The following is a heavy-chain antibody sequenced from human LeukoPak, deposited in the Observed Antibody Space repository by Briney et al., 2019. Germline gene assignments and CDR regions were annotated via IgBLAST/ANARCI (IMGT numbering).Heavy chain of an antibody. V-gene: IGHV3-21*01. D-gene: IGHD6-6*01. CDR1: GFTFSTYY. CDR2: ITGSSSYI. Sequence: GGSLRLSCAASGFTFSTYYMNWVRQAPGKGLEWVSFITGSSSYIYYTDSVKGRFTISRDNTKNSLFLQMNSLRGEDTAVYYCASGFSSSPYFDYWGQGTLVTVSS. CDR3: ASGFSSSPYFDY. J-gene: IGHJ4*02.